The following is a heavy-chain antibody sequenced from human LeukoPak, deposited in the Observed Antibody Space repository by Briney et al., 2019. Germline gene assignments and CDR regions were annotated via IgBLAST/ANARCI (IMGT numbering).Heavy chain of an antibody. D-gene: IGHD2-2*01. CDR1: GFTFSSYG. J-gene: IGHJ4*02. Sequence: GRSLRLSCAASGFTFSSYGMHWVRQAPGKGLGWVAVISYDGSNKYYADSVKGRFTISRDNSKNTLYLQMNSLRAEDAAVYYCAEGYCSSTSCPPFDYWGQGTLVTVSS. CDR2: ISYDGSNK. V-gene: IGHV3-30*03. CDR3: AEGYCSSTSCPPFDY.